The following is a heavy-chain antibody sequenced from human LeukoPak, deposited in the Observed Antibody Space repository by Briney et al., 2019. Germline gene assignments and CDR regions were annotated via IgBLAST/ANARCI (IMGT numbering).Heavy chain of an antibody. CDR2: IYLGDSDT. Sequence: GESLKISCKGSGYSFTSYWIGWVRQMPGKGLEWMGIIYLGDSDTRYSPSFQGQVTISADKSISTAYLQWSSLKASDTAMYYCARHHTYYYDSSGYPDAFDIWGQGTMVTVSS. D-gene: IGHD3-22*01. CDR3: ARHHTYYYDSSGYPDAFDI. J-gene: IGHJ3*02. CDR1: GYSFTSYW. V-gene: IGHV5-51*01.